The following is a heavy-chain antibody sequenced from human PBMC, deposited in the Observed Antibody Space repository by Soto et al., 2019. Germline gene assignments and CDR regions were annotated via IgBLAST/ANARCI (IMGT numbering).Heavy chain of an antibody. V-gene: IGHV3-33*01. J-gene: IGHJ6*02. D-gene: IGHD6-6*01. CDR2: IWYDGSNK. CDR1: GFTFSSYG. CDR3: ARGLLSIAARSYYYYGMDV. Sequence: QVQLVESGGGVVQPGRSLRLSCAASGFTFSSYGMHWVRQAPGKRLEWVAVIWYDGSNKYYADSVKGRFTISRDNSKNTLYLQMSSLRAEDTAVYYCARGLLSIAARSYYYYGMDVWGQGTTVTVSS.